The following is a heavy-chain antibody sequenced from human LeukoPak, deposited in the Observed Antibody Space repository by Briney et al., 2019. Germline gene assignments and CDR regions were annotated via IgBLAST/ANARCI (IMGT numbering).Heavy chain of an antibody. V-gene: IGHV3-21*01. D-gene: IGHD3-10*01. CDR2: ISSSSSYI. CDR1: GFTFSSYS. CDR3: ARTYYYGSGSYYDAFDI. J-gene: IGHJ3*02. Sequence: GSLRLSCAASGFTFSSYSMNWVRQAPGKGLEWVSSISSSSSYIYYADSVKGRFTISRDNAKNSLYLQMNSLRAEDTAVYYCARTYYYGSGSYYDAFDIWGQGTMVTVSS.